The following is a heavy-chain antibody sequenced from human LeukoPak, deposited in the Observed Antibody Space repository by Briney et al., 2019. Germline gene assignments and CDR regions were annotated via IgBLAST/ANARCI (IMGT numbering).Heavy chain of an antibody. V-gene: IGHV4-59*08. CDR3: VRRDNTGWNYFDC. D-gene: IGHD6-19*01. Sequence: SETLSLTCAVSGGSINSHYWSWIRQSPGKGLEWIGDIYYSGSTKYNPSLKSRVTISVDTPKNDLSLRLTSVLAADTAIYYCVRRDNTGWNYFDCWGQGILVTVSS. CDR2: IYYSGST. CDR1: GGSINSHY. J-gene: IGHJ4*02.